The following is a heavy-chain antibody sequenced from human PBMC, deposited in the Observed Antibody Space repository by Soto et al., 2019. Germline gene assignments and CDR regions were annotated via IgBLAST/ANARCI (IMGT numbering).Heavy chain of an antibody. V-gene: IGHV2-5*02. J-gene: IGHJ6*02. Sequence: SVPTLENPRETLALTCTFSGFSLITRGMAVGWIRQPPGKALEWLALIYWDDDRRYRSSLKSRLTVTKDTSKNQVVLTLTNMDPVDTATYYCVHSRCGVDCLRSYSSNYYYGVDVSGEGTIVTVSS. CDR3: VHSRCGVDCLRSYSSNYYYGVDV. CDR1: GFSLITRGMA. D-gene: IGHD2-21*02. CDR2: IYWDDDR.